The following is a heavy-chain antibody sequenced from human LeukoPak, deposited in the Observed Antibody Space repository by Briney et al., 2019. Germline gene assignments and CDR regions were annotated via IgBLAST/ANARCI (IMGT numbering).Heavy chain of an antibody. D-gene: IGHD3-22*01. J-gene: IGHJ3*01. V-gene: IGHV1-2*06. CDR1: GYTFTDNY. CDR2: VSPDSGGI. CDR3: ARAQNYHDRSGYSDDTFDV. Sequence: VASVKVSCKASGYTFTDNYIHWVRQAPGQGLEWMGRVSPDSGGINYAQKFQGRVTMTRDTSINTAFVELRRLRSDDTATYYCARAQNYHDRSGYSDDTFDVWGHGTMITVSS.